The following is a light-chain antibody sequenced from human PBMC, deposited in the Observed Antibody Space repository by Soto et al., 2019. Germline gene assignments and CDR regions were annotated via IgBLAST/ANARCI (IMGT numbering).Light chain of an antibody. J-gene: IGKJ1*01. CDR3: QQGYSSRWT. CDR1: QNIRSY. CDR2: ATS. V-gene: IGKV1-39*01. Sequence: DIQMTQSPSSLSASVGDRVTITCRASQNIRSYLNWYQQKPGKATQLLIYATSSLQTGVPSRFSASGSGTDFSLVISDLQPEDSATYYCQQGYSSRWTSGRGTKGEI.